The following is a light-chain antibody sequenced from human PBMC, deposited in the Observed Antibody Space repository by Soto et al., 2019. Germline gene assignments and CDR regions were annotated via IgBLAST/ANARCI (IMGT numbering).Light chain of an antibody. V-gene: IGKV1-39*01. CDR1: QSIGRF. CDR2: AAS. Sequence: EIQMTQSPSSLSASVGDRVTITCRASQSIGRFLNWYQQKPGKAPALLIYAASSLQSGVPSRFRGSGSGTEFILTISSVQPEDSATYYCQQTNSFPLTFGGGTKVDIK. J-gene: IGKJ4*01. CDR3: QQTNSFPLT.